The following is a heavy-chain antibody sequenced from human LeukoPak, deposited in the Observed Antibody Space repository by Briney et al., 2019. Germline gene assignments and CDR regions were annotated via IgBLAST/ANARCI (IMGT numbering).Heavy chain of an antibody. V-gene: IGHV1-8*03. CDR3: ARAPISDYYMDV. CDR1: GYTFTSYD. J-gene: IGHJ6*03. CDR2: MNPNSGNT. Sequence: GASVKVSCKASGYTFTSYDINWVRQATGQGPEWMGWMNPNSGNTGYAQKFQGRVTITRNTSISTAYMELSSLRSEDTAVYYCARAPISDYYMDVWGKGTTVTVSS.